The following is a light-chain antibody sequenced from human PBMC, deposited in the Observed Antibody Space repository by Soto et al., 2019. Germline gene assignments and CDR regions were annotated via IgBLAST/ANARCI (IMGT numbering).Light chain of an antibody. CDR3: LQYQSYWT. CDR2: QAS. CDR1: QGISRQ. J-gene: IGKJ1*01. V-gene: IGKV1-5*03. Sequence: DIQMTQSPSTLSASVGDRVSITCRASQGISRQLAWYQQKPGKAPNLLIYQASNLETAVPSWFTASGSGTEFTLNIGSLHPDGLATEYGLQYQSYWTIGQGTKVEGK.